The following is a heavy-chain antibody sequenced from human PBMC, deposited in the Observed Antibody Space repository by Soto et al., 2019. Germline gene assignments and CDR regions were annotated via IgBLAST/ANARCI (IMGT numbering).Heavy chain of an antibody. D-gene: IGHD3-22*01. CDR2: ISYDGRNK. Sequence: XGSLRLSCAASGFTLSTYALHWVRQAPGKGLEWVAVISYDGRNKFYADPVKGRFTISRDNSKNTLYLQMNSLRAEDTAVYYCAKDLNYYDSSGYHLFDSWGQGNLVTVSS. J-gene: IGHJ4*02. CDR3: AKDLNYYDSSGYHLFDS. CDR1: GFTLSTYA. V-gene: IGHV3-30-3*01.